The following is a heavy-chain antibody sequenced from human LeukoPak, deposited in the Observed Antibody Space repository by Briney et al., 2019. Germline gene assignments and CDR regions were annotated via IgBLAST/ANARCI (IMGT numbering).Heavy chain of an antibody. CDR1: GFTFSSHS. D-gene: IGHD3-10*01. CDR2: INQDGSVK. Sequence: PGGSLRLSCAASGFTFSSHSMSWVRQAPGKGLDWVAHINQDGSVKYYVDSVKGRFTVSRDNAKNSLYLQMNSLRAEDTAVYYCAGEGPYGSGSSFDHWGQGTLVTVSS. J-gene: IGHJ4*02. CDR3: AGEGPYGSGSSFDH. V-gene: IGHV3-7*01.